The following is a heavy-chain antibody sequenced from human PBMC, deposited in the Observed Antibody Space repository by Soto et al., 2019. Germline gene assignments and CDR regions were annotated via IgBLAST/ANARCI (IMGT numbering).Heavy chain of an antibody. CDR1: GGSISSYY. D-gene: IGHD1-1*01. Sequence: SETLSLTCTVSGGSISSYYWSWIRQPPGKGLEWIGYIYYSGSTNYNPSLKSRVTISVDTSKNQFSLKLSSVTAADTAVYYCARDGRSTAFDYWGQGTLVTVPS. CDR2: IYYSGST. V-gene: IGHV4-59*01. J-gene: IGHJ4*02. CDR3: ARDGRSTAFDY.